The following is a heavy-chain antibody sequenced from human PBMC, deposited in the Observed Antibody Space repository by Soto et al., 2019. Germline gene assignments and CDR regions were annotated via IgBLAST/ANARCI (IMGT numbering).Heavy chain of an antibody. D-gene: IGHD3-22*01. CDR3: AKRGGYYSAPLDY. V-gene: IGHV3-23*01. Sequence: GGSLRLSCAASGFTFSSYAMSWVRQAPGKGLEWVSAISGSGGSTYYADSVKGRFTISRDNSKNTLYLQMNSLRAEDTALYYCAKRGGYYSAPLDYWGQGTLVTVSS. CDR2: ISGSGGST. J-gene: IGHJ4*02. CDR1: GFTFSSYA.